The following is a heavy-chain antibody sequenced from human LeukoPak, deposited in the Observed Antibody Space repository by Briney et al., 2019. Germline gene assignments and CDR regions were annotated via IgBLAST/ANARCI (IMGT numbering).Heavy chain of an antibody. J-gene: IGHJ1*01. D-gene: IGHD5-24*01. CDR2: ISGNGGST. CDR1: TFSFSTYD. Sequence: GGSLRLSGSASTFSFSTYDIHWVRQAPGKGLEYLSVISGNGGSTDYADFVKGRFIVSRDNSKKTVYLQMSRLKGEDTAVYYCVGDGRDGYDRYFQYWGQGTLVTVSS. V-gene: IGHV3-64D*06. CDR3: VGDGRDGYDRYFQY.